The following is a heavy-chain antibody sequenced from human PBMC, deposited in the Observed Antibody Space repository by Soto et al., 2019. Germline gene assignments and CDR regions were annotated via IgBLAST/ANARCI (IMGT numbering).Heavy chain of an antibody. CDR1: GGSGSSDNYY. J-gene: IGHJ4*02. CDR2: FYYTGNT. CDR3: ARDSPPYCSGGNCYAYYFDS. Sequence: SETLSLTCAVSGGSGSSDNYYWSWIRQPPGKGLEWIGYFYYTGNTNYNPSLKGRVTVSLDTSKNQFSLRLSSVTAADTAVYYCARDSPPYCSGGNCYAYYFDSWGQGTQVTVSS. D-gene: IGHD2-15*01. V-gene: IGHV4-61*01.